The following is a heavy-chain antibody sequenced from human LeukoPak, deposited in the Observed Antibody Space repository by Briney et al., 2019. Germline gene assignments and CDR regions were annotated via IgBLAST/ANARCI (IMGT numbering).Heavy chain of an antibody. D-gene: IGHD1-26*01. J-gene: IGHJ3*02. Sequence: TPSETLSLTCTVSGGSISSYYWSWIRQPPGKGLEWIGYIYYSGSTNYNPSLKSRVTISVDTSKNQFSLKLSSVTAADTAVYYCASTELGVGATTSDAFDIWGQGTMVTVSS. CDR2: IYYSGST. CDR3: ASTELGVGATTSDAFDI. CDR1: GGSISSYY. V-gene: IGHV4-59*01.